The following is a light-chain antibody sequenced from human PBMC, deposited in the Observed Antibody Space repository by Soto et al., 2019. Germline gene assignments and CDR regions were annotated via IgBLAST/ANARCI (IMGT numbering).Light chain of an antibody. J-gene: IGKJ1*01. V-gene: IGKV3-15*01. CDR2: GAS. CDR3: QQYNTWPGWT. Sequence: EVVMTQSPAALSVSPGERATLSCRASQSINSNLAWYQQKPGQAPRLLIYGASTLATGIPARFSGAGSGTDFTLTISSLQSEDFXXXXXQQYNTWPGWTFGQGTKVEIK. CDR1: QSINSN.